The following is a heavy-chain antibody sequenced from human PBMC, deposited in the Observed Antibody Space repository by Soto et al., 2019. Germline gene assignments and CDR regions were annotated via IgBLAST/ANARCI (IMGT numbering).Heavy chain of an antibody. CDR3: ARSSGPALMMPANWFDP. Sequence: GESLKISCKGSGYSFTSYWISWVRQMPGKGLEWMGRIDPSDSYTNYSPSFQGHVTISADKSISTAYLQWSSLKASDTAMYYCARSSGPALMMPANWFDPWGQGTLVTVSS. J-gene: IGHJ5*02. CDR1: GYSFTSYW. V-gene: IGHV5-10-1*01. CDR2: IDPSDSYT. D-gene: IGHD3-16*01.